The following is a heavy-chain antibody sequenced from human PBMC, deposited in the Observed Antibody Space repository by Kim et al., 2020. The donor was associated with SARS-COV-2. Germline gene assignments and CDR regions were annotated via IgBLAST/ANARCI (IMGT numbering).Heavy chain of an antibody. D-gene: IGHD3-22*01. Sequence: IYEQKFQGRVTMTEDTSTDTAYMELSSMRSEDTAVYYCATGPPYDSNWFDPWGQGTLVTVSS. CDR3: ATGPPYDSNWFDP. V-gene: IGHV1-24*01. J-gene: IGHJ5*02.